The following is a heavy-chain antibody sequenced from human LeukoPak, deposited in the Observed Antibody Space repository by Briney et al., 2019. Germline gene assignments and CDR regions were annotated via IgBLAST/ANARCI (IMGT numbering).Heavy chain of an antibody. V-gene: IGHV3-9*01. CDR1: GFTFDDYA. J-gene: IGHJ4*02. Sequence: PGRSLRLSFAASGFTFDDYAMHWVRQAPGKGLEWVSGISWNGGSIGYADSVKGRFSISRDNAKNSLYLQMNSLRAEDTAVYYCARDIPPGYWGQGTLVTVSS. CDR2: ISWNGGSI. CDR3: ARDIPPGY.